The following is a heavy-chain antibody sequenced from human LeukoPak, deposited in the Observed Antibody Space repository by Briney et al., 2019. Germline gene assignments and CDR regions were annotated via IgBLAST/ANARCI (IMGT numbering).Heavy chain of an antibody. V-gene: IGHV3-21*01. Sequence: PGGSLRLSCAASGVTFSSYSMNWVRQAPGKGLEWVSSISSSSSYIYYADSVKGRFTISRDNAKNSLYLQINSLRAEDTAVYYCASRSIPGTTAQFAYWGQGTLVTVSS. J-gene: IGHJ4*02. CDR3: ASRSIPGTTAQFAY. D-gene: IGHD1-7*01. CDR1: GVTFSSYS. CDR2: ISSSSSYI.